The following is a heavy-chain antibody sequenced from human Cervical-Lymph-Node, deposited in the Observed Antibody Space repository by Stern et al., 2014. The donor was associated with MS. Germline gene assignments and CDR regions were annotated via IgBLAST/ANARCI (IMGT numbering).Heavy chain of an antibody. CDR3: ARVTQLWRSWFDP. CDR1: GEIVSTFV. D-gene: IGHD3-16*01. J-gene: IGHJ5*02. Sequence: VQLVESGAEVKKPGSSVKVSCRASGEIVSTFVISWLRQAPGQGLEWMGGIFTSPGTSNYAQKFRDSVTIIADTHTRTGYMEMNSLRSEDTAVYYCARVTQLWRSWFDPWGQGTLVIVSS. V-gene: IGHV1-69*06. CDR2: IFTSPGTS.